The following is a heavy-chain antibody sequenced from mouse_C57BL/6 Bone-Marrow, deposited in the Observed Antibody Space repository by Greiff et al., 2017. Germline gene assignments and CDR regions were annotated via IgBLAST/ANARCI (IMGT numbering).Heavy chain of an antibody. CDR2: ISNGGGRT. CDR1: GFTFSDYY. J-gene: IGHJ1*03. Sequence: VQLKQSGGGLVQPGGSLKLSCAASGFTFSDYYMYWVRQTPEKRLEWVAYISNGGGRTYYPDTVKGRFTISRDNAKNTLYLQMIRLKSEDTAMYYCARHVRSPAFDVWGTGTTVTVSS. D-gene: IGHD1-1*01. CDR3: ARHVRSPAFDV. V-gene: IGHV5-12*01.